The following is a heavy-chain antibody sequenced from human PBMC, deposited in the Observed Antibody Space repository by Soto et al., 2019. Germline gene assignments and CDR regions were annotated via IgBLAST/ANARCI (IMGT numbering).Heavy chain of an antibody. V-gene: IGHV1-69*01. D-gene: IGHD6-13*01. CDR1: GGTFSSYA. CDR3: ASGPQRLVRYYYYGMDV. Sequence: QVQLVQSGAEVKKPGSSVKVSCKASGGTFSSYAISWVRQAPGQGLEWMGGIIPIFGTANYAQKFQGRVTITADESTSTAYRELSSLRAEDTAGYYCASGPQRLVRYYYYGMDVWGQGTTVTVSS. J-gene: IGHJ6*02. CDR2: IIPIFGTA.